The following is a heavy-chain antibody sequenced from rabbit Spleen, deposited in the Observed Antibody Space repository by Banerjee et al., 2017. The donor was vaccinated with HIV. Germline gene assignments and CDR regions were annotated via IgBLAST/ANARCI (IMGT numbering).Heavy chain of an antibody. CDR2: IYTGRGGT. Sequence: QLKETGGGLVQPGGSLTLSCKTSGFDFSSYSMSWVRQAPGKGLEWIGAIYTGRGGTDYANWVNGRFTISSDNAQYTVDLQMNSLTAADTATYFCARYYIFYGMDLWGPGTLVTVS. D-gene: IGHD4-1*01. V-gene: IGHV1S7*01. CDR1: GFDFSSYS. J-gene: IGHJ6*01. CDR3: ARYYIFYGMDL.